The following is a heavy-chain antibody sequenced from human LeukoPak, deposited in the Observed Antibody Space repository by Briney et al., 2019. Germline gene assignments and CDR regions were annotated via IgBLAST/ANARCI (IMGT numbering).Heavy chain of an antibody. D-gene: IGHD5-24*01. Sequence: SVKVSCKASGGTFSSYAISWVRQAPGQGLEWMGGIIPIFGTANYAQKFQGRVTITADESTGTAYMELSSLRSEDTAVYYCAREGDGYNNLYYFDYWGQGTLVTVSS. V-gene: IGHV1-69*13. CDR1: GGTFSSYA. CDR2: IIPIFGTA. J-gene: IGHJ4*02. CDR3: AREGDGYNNLYYFDY.